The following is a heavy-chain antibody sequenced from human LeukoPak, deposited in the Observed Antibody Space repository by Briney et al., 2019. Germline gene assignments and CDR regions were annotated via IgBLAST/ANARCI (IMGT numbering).Heavy chain of an antibody. Sequence: GGSLRLSCAASGFTFSSYAMSWVRQAPGKGLEWVSAISGSGGSTDYADSVKGRFTISRDNSKNTLYPRMNSLRAEDTAVYYCAKAASHAILGIGEYWGQGTLVTVFS. CDR1: GFTFSSYA. CDR3: AKAASHAILGIGEY. V-gene: IGHV3-23*01. J-gene: IGHJ4*02. CDR2: ISGSGGST. D-gene: IGHD3-3*02.